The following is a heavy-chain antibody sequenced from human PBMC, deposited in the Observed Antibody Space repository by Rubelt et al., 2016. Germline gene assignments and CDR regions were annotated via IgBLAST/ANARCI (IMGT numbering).Heavy chain of an antibody. V-gene: IGHV3-30*04. CDR3: ARHSSSSWFDP. Sequence: QVQLVESGGGVVQPGRSLRLSCAASGFTFSSYAMHWVRQAPGKGLEWVAVISYDGSNKFYADAVKCRFTISRDNSKNTLYLQMNSLRAEDTAVYYCARHSSSSWFDPWGQGTLVTVSS. D-gene: IGHD6-6*01. CDR2: ISYDGSNK. CDR1: GFTFSSYA. J-gene: IGHJ5*02.